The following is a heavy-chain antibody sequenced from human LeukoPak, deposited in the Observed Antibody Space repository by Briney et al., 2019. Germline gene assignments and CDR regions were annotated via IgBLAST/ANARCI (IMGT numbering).Heavy chain of an antibody. CDR2: IIPIFGTA. Sequence: ASVKVSCKASGGTFSSYAISWVRQAPGQGLEWMGGIIPIFGTANYAQKFQGRVTITADESTSTAYMELSSLRSEDTAVYYCARVVLGSGSYYTKGYYYYGMDVWGQGTTVIVSS. J-gene: IGHJ6*02. D-gene: IGHD1-26*01. CDR1: GGTFSSYA. CDR3: ARVVLGSGSYYTKGYYYYGMDV. V-gene: IGHV1-69*13.